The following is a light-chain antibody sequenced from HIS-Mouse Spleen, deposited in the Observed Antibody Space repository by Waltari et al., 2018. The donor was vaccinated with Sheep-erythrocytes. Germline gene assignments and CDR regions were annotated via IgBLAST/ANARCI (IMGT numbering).Light chain of an antibody. V-gene: IGLV3-1*01. CDR1: KLGDKY. CDR3: QAWDSSTAWNVV. J-gene: IGLJ2*01. Sequence: SYELTQPPSVSVSPGQTASITRSGDKLGDKYACWYQQKPGQPPVLVIYQDSKRPSGIPERFSGYNSGNTATLTISGTQAMDEADYYCQAWDSSTAWNVVFGGGTKLTVL. CDR2: QDS.